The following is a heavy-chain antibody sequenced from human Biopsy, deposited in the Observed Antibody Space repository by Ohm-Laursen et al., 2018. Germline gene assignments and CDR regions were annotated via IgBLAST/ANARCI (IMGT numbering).Heavy chain of an antibody. D-gene: IGHD3-22*01. V-gene: IGHV4-34*01. Sequence: GTLSLTCAVYGESFNGYYWSWIRRTPGKGLEWIGKINHSGRTNYNPSLKSRVTISVDTSKNQFSLKVRSVTAADTAVYYCVRGVDYYDPYHYYALDVWGQGTTVTVSS. CDR2: INHSGRT. CDR3: VRGVDYYDPYHYYALDV. J-gene: IGHJ6*02. CDR1: GESFNGYY.